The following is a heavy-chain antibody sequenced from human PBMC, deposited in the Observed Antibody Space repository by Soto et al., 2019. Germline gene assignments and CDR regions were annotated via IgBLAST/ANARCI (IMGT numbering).Heavy chain of an antibody. V-gene: IGHV4-39*01. D-gene: IGHD2-8*01. J-gene: IGHJ5*02. Sequence: QLQLQESGPGLVKPSETLSLTCTVSGGSISSSSYYWGWIRQPPGKGLEWIGSIYYSGSTYYNPSLNSRVTISVDTSKNQFSLKLSSVTAADTAVYYCARLAAQDCTNGVCTKFDPWGQGTLVTVSS. CDR2: IYYSGST. CDR1: GGSISSSSYY. CDR3: ARLAAQDCTNGVCTKFDP.